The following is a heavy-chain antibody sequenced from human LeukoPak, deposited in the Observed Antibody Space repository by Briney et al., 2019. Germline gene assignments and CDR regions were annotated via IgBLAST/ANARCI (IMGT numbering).Heavy chain of an antibody. D-gene: IGHD2-2*01. CDR1: GFTFSSYS. V-gene: IGHV3-48*01. J-gene: IGHJ4*02. CDR2: ISSSSSTI. CDR3: AREYCSSTSCLCDY. Sequence: GESLRLSCAASGFTFSSYSMNWVRQAPGKGLEWVSYISSSSSTIYYADSVKGRFTISRDKAKNSLYLLMNSLRAEDTAVYYCAREYCSSTSCLCDYWGQGTLVTVSS.